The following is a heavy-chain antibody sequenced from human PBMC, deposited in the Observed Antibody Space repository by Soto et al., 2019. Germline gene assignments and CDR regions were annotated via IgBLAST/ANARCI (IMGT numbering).Heavy chain of an antibody. D-gene: IGHD1-26*01. CDR1: GFTFSYYS. Sequence: EVQLVESGGGLVQPGGSLRLSCAASGFTFSYYSMNWVRQAPGKGLEWVSYISSSSSTIYYADSVKGRFTISRDNAKNSLYLQMNSLRDEDTAVYYCARDPPDSGSYLDDYWGQGTLGTVSS. V-gene: IGHV3-48*02. J-gene: IGHJ4*02. CDR2: ISSSSSTI. CDR3: ARDPPDSGSYLDDY.